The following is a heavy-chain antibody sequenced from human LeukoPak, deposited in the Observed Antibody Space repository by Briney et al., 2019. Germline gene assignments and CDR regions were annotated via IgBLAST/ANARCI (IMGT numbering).Heavy chain of an antibody. V-gene: IGHV3-11*04. CDR1: LFTLCDYS. CDR3: ASSLNTVMVSPYYLEY. J-gene: IGHJ4*02. D-gene: IGHD5-18*01. CDR2: LTSGGVSA. Sequence: GGSLRLSCAASLFTLCDYSITSVRQAPGQGLEWISFLTSGGVSAFYADSVRGRFTGSRDDARNSLSLYMNSLRADDTAVYYWASSLNTVMVSPYYLEYWGPGTLVTVSS.